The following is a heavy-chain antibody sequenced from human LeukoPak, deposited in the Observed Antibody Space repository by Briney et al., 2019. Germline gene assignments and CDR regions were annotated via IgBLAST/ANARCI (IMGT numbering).Heavy chain of an antibody. J-gene: IGHJ4*02. Sequence: GGSLRLSCAASGFTFSSYAMSWVRQAPGKGLEWVSAISKSGGNTYYADSVKGRFTISRDNSKNTLYLQMNSLRADDTAVYYCARGRSGSHHFDSWGQGTLVTVPS. CDR3: ARGRSGSHHFDS. CDR2: ISKSGGNT. CDR1: GFTFSSYA. D-gene: IGHD3-10*01. V-gene: IGHV3-23*01.